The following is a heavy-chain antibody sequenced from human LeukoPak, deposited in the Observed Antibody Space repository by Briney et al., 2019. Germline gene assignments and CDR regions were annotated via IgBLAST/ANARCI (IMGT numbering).Heavy chain of an antibody. D-gene: IGHD3-10*01. V-gene: IGHV6-1*01. J-gene: IGHJ4*02. Sequence: SQTLSLTCALSGDSASSNSAAWNWIRQSPSRGLEWLGRTYYRSKWHSYYAPSVKSRITINPDTSKNQFSLQLKSVTPEDTAVYYCARMVGLVSDYRGQGTLVTVSS. CDR1: GDSASSNSAA. CDR2: TYYRSKWHS. CDR3: ARMVGLVSDY.